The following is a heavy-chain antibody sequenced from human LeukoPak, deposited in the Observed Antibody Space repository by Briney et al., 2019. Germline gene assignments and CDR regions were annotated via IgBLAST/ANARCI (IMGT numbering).Heavy chain of an antibody. D-gene: IGHD5-12*01. J-gene: IGHJ4*02. CDR1: GFTFRSSW. Sequence: GGSLRLSCAASGFTFRSSWMHWVRQGPAKGLVWVSRINNDGSATTYADSVKGRFTISRDTAKNTVVLQMKSLRAEDTAMYYCARDDEYSAYDWGEGTLVTVSS. CDR3: ARDDEYSAYD. CDR2: INNDGSAT. V-gene: IGHV3-74*01.